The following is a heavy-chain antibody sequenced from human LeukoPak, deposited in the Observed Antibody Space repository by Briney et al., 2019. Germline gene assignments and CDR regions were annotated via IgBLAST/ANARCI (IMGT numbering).Heavy chain of an antibody. V-gene: IGHV4-34*01. CDR3: ARGRGYCSGGSCPYYFDY. CDR2: INHSGST. J-gene: IGHJ4*02. Sequence: SETLSLTCAVYGGSFSGYYWSWIRQPPRKGLEWIGEINHSGSTNYNPSLKSRVTISVDTSKNQFSLKLSSVTAADTAVYYCARGRGYCSGGSCPYYFDYWGQGTLVTVSS. D-gene: IGHD2-15*01. CDR1: GGSFSGYY.